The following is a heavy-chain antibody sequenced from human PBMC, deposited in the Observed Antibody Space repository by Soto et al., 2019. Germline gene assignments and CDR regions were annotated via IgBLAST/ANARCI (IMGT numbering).Heavy chain of an antibody. J-gene: IGHJ4*02. D-gene: IGHD4-17*01. CDR1: GFTFSSYS. CDR2: ISSSSSYI. Sequence: EVQLVESGGGLVKPGGSLRLSCAASGFTFSSYSMNWVRQAPGKGLEWVSSISSSSSYIYYADSVKGRFTISRDNAKNSLYLQMNSLRAEDTAVYYCARLWLNDYGYYFDYWGQGTLVTVSS. CDR3: ARLWLNDYGYYFDY. V-gene: IGHV3-21*01.